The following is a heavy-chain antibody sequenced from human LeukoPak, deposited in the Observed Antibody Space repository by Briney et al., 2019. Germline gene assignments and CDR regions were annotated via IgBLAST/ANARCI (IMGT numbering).Heavy chain of an antibody. Sequence: PGGSLRLSCAASGFTVSNNYITWIRQALGKGLEWVSVIYSGGSTYYADSVKGRFTISRDNSKNTLYLQMNSLRAEDTAVYYCARDRGYCSGGSRYSGFYYWGQGTLVTVSS. CDR2: IYSGGST. V-gene: IGHV3-66*01. CDR3: ARDRGYCSGGSRYSGFYY. J-gene: IGHJ4*02. CDR1: GFTVSNNY. D-gene: IGHD2-15*01.